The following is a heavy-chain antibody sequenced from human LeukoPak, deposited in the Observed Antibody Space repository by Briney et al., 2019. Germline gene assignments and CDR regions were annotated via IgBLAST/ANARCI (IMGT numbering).Heavy chain of an antibody. Sequence: GESLKISCKGSGYSFTSYWIGWVRQMPGKGLEWMGIIYPGDSDTRYSPSFQGQVTISADKSISTAYLQWSSLKASDTAMYYCARRDDCSSTSCYWPLDAFDIWGQGTMVTVSS. D-gene: IGHD2-2*01. V-gene: IGHV5-51*01. CDR1: GYSFTSYW. J-gene: IGHJ3*02. CDR3: ARRDDCSSTSCYWPLDAFDI. CDR2: IYPGDSDT.